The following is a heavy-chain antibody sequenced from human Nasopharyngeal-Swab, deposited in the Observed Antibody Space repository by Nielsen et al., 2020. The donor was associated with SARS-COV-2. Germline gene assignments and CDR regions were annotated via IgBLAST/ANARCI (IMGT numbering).Heavy chain of an antibody. J-gene: IGHJ4*02. D-gene: IGHD1-1*01. Sequence: ESLKISCAASGFTLSNFRMNWVRQAPGKGLEWVSCISSNSDTKYYADSVKGRFTISRDNAKNSLYLQMNSLRHEDTAVYYCASGTYDNAPGWGQGTLVTVSS. CDR2: ISSNSDTK. CDR3: ASGTYDNAPG. V-gene: IGHV3-48*02. CDR1: GFTLSNFR.